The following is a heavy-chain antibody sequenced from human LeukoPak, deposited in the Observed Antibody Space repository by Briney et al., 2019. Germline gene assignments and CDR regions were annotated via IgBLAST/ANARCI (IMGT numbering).Heavy chain of an antibody. Sequence: GGSLRLSCAASGFTFSSYAMSWVRQAPGKGLEWVSAISGSGGTTYYADSVKGRFTISRDNSKNTLYLQMNSLRAEDTAVYYCARTPWIQLSSFFDYWGQGTLVTVSS. CDR3: ARTPWIQLSSFFDY. D-gene: IGHD5-18*01. J-gene: IGHJ4*02. CDR2: ISGSGGTT. CDR1: GFTFSSYA. V-gene: IGHV3-23*01.